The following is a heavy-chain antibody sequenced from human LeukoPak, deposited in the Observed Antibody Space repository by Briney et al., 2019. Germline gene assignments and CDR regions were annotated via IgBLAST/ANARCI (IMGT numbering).Heavy chain of an antibody. Sequence: PGGSLRLSCAVSGFTFSTSWMSWIRQPPGKGLEWIGEINHSGSTNYNPSLKSRVTISVDTSKNQFSLKLSSVTAADTAVYYCARLRIRGYCSSTSCYPWGQGTLVTVSS. CDR1: GFTFSTSW. D-gene: IGHD2-2*01. CDR3: ARLRIRGYCSSTSCYP. V-gene: IGHV4-34*01. J-gene: IGHJ5*02. CDR2: INHSGST.